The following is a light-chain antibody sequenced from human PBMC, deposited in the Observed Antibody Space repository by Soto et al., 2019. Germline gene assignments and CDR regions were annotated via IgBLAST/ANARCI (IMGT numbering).Light chain of an antibody. J-gene: IGLJ3*02. CDR1: SSNIGSNY. CDR3: AAWDDSLSGPV. Sequence: QSVLTQPPSASETPGQRVTISCCGSSSNIGSNYVYWYQQLPGTAPKLLIYSNNQRPSGVPDRFSGSKSGTSASLAISGLRSEDEADYYCAAWDDSLSGPVFGGGTKVTVL. V-gene: IGLV1-47*02. CDR2: SNN.